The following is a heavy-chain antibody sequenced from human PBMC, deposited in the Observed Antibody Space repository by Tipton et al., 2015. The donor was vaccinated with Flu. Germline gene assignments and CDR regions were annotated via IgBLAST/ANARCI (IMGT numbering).Heavy chain of an antibody. J-gene: IGHJ4*02. V-gene: IGHV4-31*03. CDR2: IYYSGST. CDR1: GGSISSGGHY. D-gene: IGHD3-22*01. CDR3: AREGDYYDSSGPISLFYY. Sequence: TLSLTCTVSGGSISSGGHYWSWIRQHPGKGLEWIGYIYYSGSTYYNPSLKSRVTISVDTSKNQFSLKLSSVTAADTAVYYCAREGDYYDSSGPISLFYYWGQGTLVTVSS.